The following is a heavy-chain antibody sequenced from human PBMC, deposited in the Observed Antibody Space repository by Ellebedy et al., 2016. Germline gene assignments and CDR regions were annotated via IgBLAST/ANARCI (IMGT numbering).Heavy chain of an antibody. V-gene: IGHV3-23*01. J-gene: IGHJ4*02. CDR3: AKGPQQWLIKSGGFED. CDR2: LSGSGGTT. Sequence: GGSLRLSCAASGFPFSTYAMSWVRQAPGKGLEWVSVLSGSGGTTYYADSVKGRFTISRDNSKNTLYLQMNSLRVDDTAVYYCAKGPQQWLIKSGGFEDWGQGTQVTVSS. D-gene: IGHD6-19*01. CDR1: GFPFSTYA.